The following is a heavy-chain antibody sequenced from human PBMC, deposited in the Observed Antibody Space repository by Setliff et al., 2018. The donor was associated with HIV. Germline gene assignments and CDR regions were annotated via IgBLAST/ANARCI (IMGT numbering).Heavy chain of an antibody. V-gene: IGHV4-61*02. CDR2: IYISGST. D-gene: IGHD3-22*01. J-gene: IGHJ5*02. CDR1: GGSISSGSYY. CDR3: ARDRSYYDSGGYYYAGWFDP. Sequence: PSETLSLTCTVSGGSISSGSYYWSWIRQPAGKGLEWIGRIYISGSTNYSPSLKSRVSMSVDTSKNQFSLKLNSVTAADTAVYFCARDRSYYDSGGYYYAGWFDPWGQGTLVTVSS.